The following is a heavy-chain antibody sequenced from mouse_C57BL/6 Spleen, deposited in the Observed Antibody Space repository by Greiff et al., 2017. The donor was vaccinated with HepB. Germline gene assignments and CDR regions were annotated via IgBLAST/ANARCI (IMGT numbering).Heavy chain of an antibody. CDR1: GYTFTSYW. D-gene: IGHD3-3*01. CDR3: ARGTFAY. Sequence: VQLQQPGAELVMPGASVKLSCKASGYTFTSYWMHWVKQRPGQGLEWIGEIDPSDSYTNYNQKFKGKSTLTVDKSSSTAYMQISSLTSEDSAVYYCARGTFAYWGQGTLVTVSA. CDR2: IDPSDSYT. V-gene: IGHV1-69*01. J-gene: IGHJ3*01.